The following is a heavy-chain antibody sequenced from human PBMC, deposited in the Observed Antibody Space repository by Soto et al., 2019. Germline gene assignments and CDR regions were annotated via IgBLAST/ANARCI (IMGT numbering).Heavy chain of an antibody. CDR2: ISYDGSNK. V-gene: IGHV3-30-3*01. CDR1: GFTFSSYA. D-gene: IGHD4-17*01. Sequence: PGGSLRLSCAASGFTFSSYAMHWVRQAPGKGQEWVAVISYDGSNKYYADSVKGRFTISRDKSTNTLYLHMNSLRAEDTAVYYCARGSAYSDYDLEYWGQGTLVTVSS. J-gene: IGHJ4*02. CDR3: ARGSAYSDYDLEY.